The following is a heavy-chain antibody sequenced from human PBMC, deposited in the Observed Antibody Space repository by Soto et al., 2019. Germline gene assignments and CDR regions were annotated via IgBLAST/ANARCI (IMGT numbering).Heavy chain of an antibody. D-gene: IGHD6-19*01. Sequence: ASVKVSCKASGYTFTSYAMHWVRQAPGQRLEWMGWINAGNGNTKYSQKFQGRVTITRDTSASTAYMELSSLRSEGTAVYYCARDKLAVAGTVVVDYSGQGTRVTVSS. CDR2: INAGNGNT. J-gene: IGHJ4*02. CDR3: ARDKLAVAGTVVVDY. CDR1: GYTFTSYA. V-gene: IGHV1-3*01.